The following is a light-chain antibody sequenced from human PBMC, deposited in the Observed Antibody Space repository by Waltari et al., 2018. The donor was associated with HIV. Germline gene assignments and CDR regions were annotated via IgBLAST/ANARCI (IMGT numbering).Light chain of an antibody. CDR3: CSYAGSSTLV. CDR2: AVS. J-gene: IGLJ2*01. V-gene: IGLV2-23*02. Sequence: QSALTQPASVSGSPGQSLTISCTGTSSDVGGYNYVSRYQQHPGKAPKLMIYAVSKRPSGVSNRCSGAKSGNTASLTISGLQAEDEADYYCCSYAGSSTLVFGGGTKLTVL. CDR1: SSDVGGYNY.